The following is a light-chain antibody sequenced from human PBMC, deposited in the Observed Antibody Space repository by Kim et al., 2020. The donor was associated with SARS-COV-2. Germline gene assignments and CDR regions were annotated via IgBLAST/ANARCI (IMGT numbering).Light chain of an antibody. CDR1: QDITNY. V-gene: IGKV1-33*01. CDR2: GAF. CDR3: QQYANLPYT. Sequence: SASVGDRVTVTCQASQDITNYLNWYQHKPGKAPKLLISGAFNVETGVPSRFSGSRSGTDYTFTISSLQPEDIATYFCQQYANLPYTFGQGTKLEI. J-gene: IGKJ2*01.